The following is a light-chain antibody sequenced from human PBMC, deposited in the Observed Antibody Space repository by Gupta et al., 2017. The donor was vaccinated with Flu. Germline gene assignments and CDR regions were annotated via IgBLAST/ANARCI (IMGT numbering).Light chain of an antibody. CDR3: QQGSNWPLT. CDR2: DTY. J-gene: IGKJ4*01. CDR1: QSVSIS. Sequence: PAPLSLSPGERATLSCRASQSVSISLVWYQQRLGQAPRLLIYDTYSRATGIPARFSGSGSGTDFTLTISSLEPEDFAVYYYQQGSNWPLTFGGGTKVEIK. V-gene: IGKV3-11*01.